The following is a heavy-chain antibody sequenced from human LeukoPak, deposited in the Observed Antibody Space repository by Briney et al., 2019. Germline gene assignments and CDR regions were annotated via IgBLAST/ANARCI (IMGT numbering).Heavy chain of an antibody. D-gene: IGHD3-10*01. CDR1: GGSFSGYY. CDR2: INHSGST. CDR3: ARAVLLWFGELPYFDY. V-gene: IGHV4-34*01. J-gene: IGHJ4*02. Sequence: SETLSLTCAVYGGSFSGYYWSWIRQPPGKGLEWIGEINHSGSTNYNPSLKSRVTISVDTSKNQFSLKLSSVTAADMAVYYCARAVLLWFGELPYFDYWGQGTLVTVSS.